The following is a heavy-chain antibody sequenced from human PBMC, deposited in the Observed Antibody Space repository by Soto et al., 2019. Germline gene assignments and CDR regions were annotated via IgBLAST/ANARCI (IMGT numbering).Heavy chain of an antibody. D-gene: IGHD1-1*01. Sequence: GGSLRLSCAASGFTFSSYAMSWVRQAPGKGLEWVSAISGSGGSTYYADSVKGRFTISRDNSKNTLYLQMNSLRAEDTAVYYCEKVIWKLDTIYYGMDVWRQANTVTVSS. CDR1: GFTFSSYA. CDR2: ISGSGGST. V-gene: IGHV3-23*01. CDR3: EKVIWKLDTIYYGMDV. J-gene: IGHJ6*02.